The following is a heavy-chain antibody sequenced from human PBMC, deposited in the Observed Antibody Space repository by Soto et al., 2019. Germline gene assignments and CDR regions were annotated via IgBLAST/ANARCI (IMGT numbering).Heavy chain of an antibody. J-gene: IGHJ6*02. CDR1: GYTFTSYG. CDR3: ARDLVDGVFGVVIMGVFYYYYGMDV. V-gene: IGHV1-18*04. CDR2: ISAYNGNT. Sequence: VASVKVSCKASGYTFTSYGISWVRQAPGQGLEWMGWISAYNGNTNYAQKLQGRVTMTTDTSTSTAYMELRSLRSDDTAVYYCARDLVDGVFGVVIMGVFYYYYGMDVWGQGTTVTVS. D-gene: IGHD3-3*01.